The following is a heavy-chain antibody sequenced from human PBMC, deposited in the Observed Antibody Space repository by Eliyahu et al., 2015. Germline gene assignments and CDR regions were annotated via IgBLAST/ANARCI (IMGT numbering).Heavy chain of an antibody. CDR1: GFXFSDYW. D-gene: IGHD1-14*01. Sequence: EVQLVESGGVLVQPGGSLRLSXAPSGFXFSDYWMNWVRQAPGKGLEWVANIKQDGSEKYYVDSVRGRFTISRSNTMNSLYLQMNSLRAEDTAVYYCARDGPDAGIYFDNWGHGTLVTVSS. CDR2: IKQDGSEK. CDR3: ARDGPDAGIYFDN. V-gene: IGHV3-7*01. J-gene: IGHJ4*01.